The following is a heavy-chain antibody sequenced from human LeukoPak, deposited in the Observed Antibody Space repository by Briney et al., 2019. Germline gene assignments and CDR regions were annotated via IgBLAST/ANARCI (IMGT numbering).Heavy chain of an antibody. J-gene: IGHJ6*03. CDR3: ARGAITASFNYYYYYMDV. Sequence: GRSLRLSCAASGFTFSSYGMHWVRQATGKGLEWVSVIGTAGDTYYPGSVKGRFTISKENAKNSLYLQMNSLRAGDTAVYYCARGAITASFNYYYYYMDVWGKGTTVTVSS. CDR2: IGTAGDT. V-gene: IGHV3-13*01. D-gene: IGHD3-16*01. CDR1: GFTFSSYG.